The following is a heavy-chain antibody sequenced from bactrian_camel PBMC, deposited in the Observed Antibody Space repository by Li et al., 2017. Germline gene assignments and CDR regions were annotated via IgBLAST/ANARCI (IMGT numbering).Heavy chain of an antibody. J-gene: IGHJ4*01. Sequence: VQLVESGGGSVQAGGSLKLSCAASGFTFSRYYMSWVRQAPGKEREGVAVIDSDGLAKYADSVKGRFTISQDNAKNTLYLQMNSLKPEDTAMYYCAADSAALVLGAPEAADFTYWGQGTQVTVS. CDR2: IDSDGLA. D-gene: IGHD2*01. CDR1: GFTFSRYY. V-gene: IGHV3S10*01. CDR3: AADSAALVLGAPEAADFTY.